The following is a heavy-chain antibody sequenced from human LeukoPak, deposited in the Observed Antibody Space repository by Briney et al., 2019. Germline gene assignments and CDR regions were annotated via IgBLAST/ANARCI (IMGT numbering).Heavy chain of an antibody. J-gene: IGHJ3*01. V-gene: IGHV1-46*01. Sequence: ASVKVSCKPSGYSFISYYIHWVRQAPGQGLEWMGMIDPSSDTTNYTQKFQGRISMTRDTSTSTVYVDLSSLTSEDTAMYYCARPNITYYCDSSGYDGFDVWGQGTMVTVSS. CDR2: IDPSSDTT. D-gene: IGHD3-22*01. CDR3: ARPNITYYCDSSGYDGFDV. CDR1: GYSFISYY.